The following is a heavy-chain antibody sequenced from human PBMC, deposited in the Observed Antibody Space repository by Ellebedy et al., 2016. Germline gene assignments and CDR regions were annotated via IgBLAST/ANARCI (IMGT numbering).Heavy chain of an antibody. CDR1: GYSFTSYW. Sequence: GESLKISXKGSGYSFTSYWIGWVRQMPGKGLEWMGIIYPGDSDTRYSPSFQGQVTISADKSISTAYLQWSSLKASDTAMYYCARVRDFWSGYYWGYFDYWGQGTLVTVSS. D-gene: IGHD3-3*01. V-gene: IGHV5-51*01. CDR3: ARVRDFWSGYYWGYFDY. CDR2: IYPGDSDT. J-gene: IGHJ4*02.